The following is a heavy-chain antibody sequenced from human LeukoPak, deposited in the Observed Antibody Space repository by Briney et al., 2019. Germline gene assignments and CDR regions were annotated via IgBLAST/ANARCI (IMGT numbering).Heavy chain of an antibody. Sequence: GGSLRLSCAASGFTFSSYSMNWVRQAPGKGLEWVSSISSSSSYIYYADSVKGRFTISRDNAKNSLYLQMNSLRAEDTAVYYCARADTAMVTDYYYGMDVWGQGTTVTVSS. V-gene: IGHV3-21*01. CDR2: ISSSSSYI. D-gene: IGHD5-18*01. J-gene: IGHJ6*02. CDR3: ARADTAMVTDYYYGMDV. CDR1: GFTFSSYS.